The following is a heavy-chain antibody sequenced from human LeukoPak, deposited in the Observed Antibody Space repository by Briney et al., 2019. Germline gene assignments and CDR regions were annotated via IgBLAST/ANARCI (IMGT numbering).Heavy chain of an antibody. V-gene: IGHV1-69*04. CDR3: TIEVVFSGSHSDSTSSSVGDGDF. Sequence: SVKVSCKASGDTFIIKAFSWVRQAPGQGLELMGRITPMVGIPNYTPTFRGRVTITADTSTSTAYMELSGLRSDDTAVYYCTIEVVFSGSHSDSTSSSVGDGDFWGQGTLVIVSS. CDR1: GDTFIIKA. CDR2: ITPMVGIP. D-gene: IGHD3-10*01. J-gene: IGHJ4*02.